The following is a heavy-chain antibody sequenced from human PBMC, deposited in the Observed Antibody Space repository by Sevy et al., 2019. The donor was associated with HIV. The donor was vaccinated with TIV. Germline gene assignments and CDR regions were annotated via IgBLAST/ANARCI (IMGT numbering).Heavy chain of an antibody. CDR2: ISYDGSNK. D-gene: IGHD2-15*01. CDR1: GFTFSSYA. J-gene: IGHJ4*02. Sequence: GGSLRLSCAASGFTFSSYAMHWVRQAPGKGLEWVAVISYDGSNKYYADSVKDRFTISRDNSKNKLYLQMNSLRAEDTAVYYCARSRGVVRAHFDYWGQGTLVTVSS. V-gene: IGHV3-30-3*01. CDR3: ARSRGVVRAHFDY.